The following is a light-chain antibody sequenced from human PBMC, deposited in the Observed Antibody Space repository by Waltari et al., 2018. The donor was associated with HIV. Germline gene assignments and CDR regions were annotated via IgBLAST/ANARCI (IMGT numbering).Light chain of an antibody. V-gene: IGLV3-19*01. CDR1: SLGRYY. CDR3: NSRDSSGNPV. J-gene: IGLJ3*02. CDR2: GKN. Sequence: SSELTQDPAVCVALGQTVSITCQGDSLGRYYASWYEQKPGQAPVLVIYGKNTRPPGIPDRFSGSSSGNTASLTITGAQAEDEADYYCNSRDSSGNPVFGGGTKLTVL.